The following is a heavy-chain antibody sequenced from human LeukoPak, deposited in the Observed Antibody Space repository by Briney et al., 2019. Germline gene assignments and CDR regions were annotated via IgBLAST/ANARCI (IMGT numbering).Heavy chain of an antibody. J-gene: IGHJ6*03. V-gene: IGHV3-30*18. CDR1: GFTFSSYG. CDR2: MAYDGSNK. D-gene: IGHD5-12*01. Sequence: QPGRSLRLSCAASGFTFSSYGMHWVRQAPGKGLEWVAVMAYDGSNKYYVDSVKGRFTVSRDNSKNTLYLQMKSLRAEDTAVYYCAKGGGYEAQYYYYYLDVWGKGTTVTISS. CDR3: AKGGGYEAQYYYYYLDV.